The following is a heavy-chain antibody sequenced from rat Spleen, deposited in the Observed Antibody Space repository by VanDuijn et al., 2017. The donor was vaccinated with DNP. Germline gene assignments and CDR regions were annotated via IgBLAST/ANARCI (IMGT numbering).Heavy chain of an antibody. D-gene: IGHD1-10*01. Sequence: EVQLVGSGGGLVQPGRSLKLSCAASGFTFSKYGMAWVRQAPTKGLEWVAALSFDGSSTYYRGSVKDRFTISRDNAKSTLYLQMDSLRSEDTATYYCARGTTTYNWFAYWGQGTLVTVSS. J-gene: IGHJ3*01. CDR3: ARGTTTYNWFAY. V-gene: IGHV5-29*01. CDR2: LSFDGSST. CDR1: GFTFSKYG.